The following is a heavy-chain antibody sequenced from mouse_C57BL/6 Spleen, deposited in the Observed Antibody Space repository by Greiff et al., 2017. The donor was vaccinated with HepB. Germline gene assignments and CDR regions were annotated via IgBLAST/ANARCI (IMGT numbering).Heavy chain of an antibody. CDR1: GYTFTSYW. D-gene: IGHD4-1*01. CDR3: ARSLTGRGDY. CDR2: IYPSDSET. J-gene: IGHJ4*01. V-gene: IGHV1-61*01. Sequence: VKLQQPGAELVRPGSSVKLSCKASGYTFTSYWMDWVKQRPGQGLEWIGNIYPSDSETHYNQKFKDQATLTVDKSSSTAYMQLSSLTSEDSAVDYCARSLTGRGDYWGQGTSVTVSS.